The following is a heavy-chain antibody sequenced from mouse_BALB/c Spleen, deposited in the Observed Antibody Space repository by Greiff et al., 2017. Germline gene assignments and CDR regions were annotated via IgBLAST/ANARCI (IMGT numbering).Heavy chain of an antibody. CDR3: ASKYGSGFAY. D-gene: IGHD1-1*01. CDR2: ISNGGGST. CDR1: GFTFSSYT. J-gene: IGHJ3*01. Sequence: EVKLMESGGGLVQPGGSLKLSCAASGFTFSSYTMSWVRQTPEKRLEWVAYISNGGGSTYYPDTVKGRFTISRDNAKNTLHLQMSSLKSEDTAMYYCASKYGSGFAYWGQGTLVTVSA. V-gene: IGHV5-12-2*01.